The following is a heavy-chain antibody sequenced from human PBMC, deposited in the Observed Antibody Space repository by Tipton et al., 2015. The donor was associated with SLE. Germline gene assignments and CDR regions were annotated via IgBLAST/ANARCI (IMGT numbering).Heavy chain of an antibody. J-gene: IGHJ4*02. D-gene: IGHD1-1*01. Sequence: LRLSCTVSGGSISSYYWSWIRQPPGKGLEWIGYIYYSGSTNYNPSLKSRVTISVDTSKNQFSLKLSSVTAADTAVYYCASGVEGGGFDYWGQGTLVTVSS. CDR2: IYYSGST. V-gene: IGHV4-59*01. CDR3: ASGVEGGGFDY. CDR1: GGSISSYY.